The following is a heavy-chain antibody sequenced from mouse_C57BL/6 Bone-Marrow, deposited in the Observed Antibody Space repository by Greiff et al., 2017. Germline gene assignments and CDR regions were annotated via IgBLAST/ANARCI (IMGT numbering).Heavy chain of an antibody. V-gene: IGHV1-55*01. Sequence: VQLQQPGAELVKPGASVKMSCKASGYTFTSYWITWVKQRPGQGLEWIGDIYPGSGSTNYNEKFKSKATLTVEKSSSTAYLQLSSLTSEDSAVYYCARDLGRDYFYFGGQGTTLTVSS. CDR2: IYPGSGST. J-gene: IGHJ2*01. CDR3: ARDLGRDYFYF. CDR1: GYTFTSYW. D-gene: IGHD4-1*01.